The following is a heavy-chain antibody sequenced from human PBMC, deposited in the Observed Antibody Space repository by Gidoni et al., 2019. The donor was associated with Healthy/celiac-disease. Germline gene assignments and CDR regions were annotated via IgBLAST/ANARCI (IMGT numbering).Heavy chain of an antibody. V-gene: IGHV3-30-3*01. CDR3: ARATAPYYYYGMDV. J-gene: IGHJ6*02. CDR2: ISYDGSNK. CDR1: GFLFSSYA. Sequence: QVQLVESGGGVVQPGRSLRLSCAAPGFLFSSYAMHWVRQAPGKGLEWVAVISYDGSNKYYADSVKGRFTISRDNSKNTLYLQMNSLRAEDTAVYYCARATAPYYYYGMDVWGQGTTVTVSS. D-gene: IGHD5-12*01.